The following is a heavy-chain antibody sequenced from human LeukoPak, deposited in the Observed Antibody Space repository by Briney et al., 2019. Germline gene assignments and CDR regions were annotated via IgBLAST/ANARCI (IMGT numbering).Heavy chain of an antibody. CDR3: ARDLSINAFDI. V-gene: IGHV3-30*02. Sequence: GGSLRLSCAASRFRFSSYGMHWVRQAPGKGLEWVAFIRYDGSEKFYAESVTGRFTISRDNSKNTLSLQMTTLRPDDTAVYFCARDLSINAFDIWGPGTLVTVSS. CDR2: IRYDGSEK. CDR1: RFRFSSYG. J-gene: IGHJ3*02. D-gene: IGHD2/OR15-2a*01.